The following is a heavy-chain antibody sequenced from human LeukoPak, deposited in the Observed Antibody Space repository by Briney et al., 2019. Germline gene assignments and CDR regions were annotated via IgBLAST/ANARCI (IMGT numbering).Heavy chain of an antibody. Sequence: GGSLRLSCVASGCTLRSYYMTWVRQAPGTGLEWVANIKEDGSEKYYVDSAKGRLTISRDNTKNSMFLQMNSLRVEDTALYYCVEGRGWLLDYWGQGTLATVSS. CDR2: IKEDGSEK. V-gene: IGHV3-7*03. J-gene: IGHJ4*02. CDR3: VEGRGWLLDY. D-gene: IGHD2-15*01. CDR1: GCTLRSYY.